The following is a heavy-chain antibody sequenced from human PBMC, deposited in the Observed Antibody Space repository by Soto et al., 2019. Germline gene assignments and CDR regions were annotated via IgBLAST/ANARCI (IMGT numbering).Heavy chain of an antibody. CDR1: GYTFFTYD. CDR2: ISTYSGDT. D-gene: IGHD5-12*01. CDR3: ARHHGPTTSENWFDP. Sequence: RASVKVSCKASGYTFFTYDISWVRQAPGQGLEWMGWISTYSGDTKYAQKFQGRVTMTTDTSTTTAYLELRSLRSDDTAVYYCARHHGPTTSENWFDPWGQGTLVTSPQ. V-gene: IGHV1-18*01. J-gene: IGHJ5*02.